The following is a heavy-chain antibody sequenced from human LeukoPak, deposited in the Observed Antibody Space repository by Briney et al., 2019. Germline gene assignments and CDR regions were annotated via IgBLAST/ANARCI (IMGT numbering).Heavy chain of an antibody. CDR2: IYYSGST. V-gene: IGHV4-39*01. D-gene: IGHD3-22*01. CDR3: ARQGKHYDSSGYGRLGAFDI. Sequence: SETLSLTCRVSGGSISSSSYYWGWIRQPPGKGLEWIGSIYYSGSTYYNPSLKSRVTISVDTSKNQFSLKQSSVTAADTAVYYCARQGKHYDSSGYGRLGAFDIWGQGTMVTVSS. J-gene: IGHJ3*02. CDR1: GGSISSSSYY.